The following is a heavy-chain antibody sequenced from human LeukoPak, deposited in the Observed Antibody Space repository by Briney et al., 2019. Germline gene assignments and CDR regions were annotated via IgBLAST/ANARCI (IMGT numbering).Heavy chain of an antibody. D-gene: IGHD2-15*01. CDR2: ISGSGGST. CDR1: GGSISSSSYY. Sequence: LSLTCTVSGGSISSSSYYWGWIRQPPGKGLEWVSAISGSGGSTYYADSVKGRFTISRDNAKNSLFLQMNSLRAEDTAVYYCARDWVVAGGDYMDVWGKGTTVTISS. V-gene: IGHV3-11*04. CDR3: ARDWVVAGGDYMDV. J-gene: IGHJ6*03.